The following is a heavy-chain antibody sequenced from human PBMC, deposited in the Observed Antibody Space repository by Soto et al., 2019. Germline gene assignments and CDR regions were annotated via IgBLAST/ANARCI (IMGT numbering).Heavy chain of an antibody. Sequence: GGSLRLSCEASGFVFTNFWMHWVRHVPGKGLVWVARIDTSGHSTNYAESVKGRFTISRDNAKNTVSLQMNSLRVEDTGVYYCAKDSWYFDLWSQGSQVTISS. CDR3: AKDSWYFDL. CDR2: IDTSGHST. J-gene: IGHJ4*02. V-gene: IGHV3-74*01. CDR1: GFVFTNFW. D-gene: IGHD6-13*01.